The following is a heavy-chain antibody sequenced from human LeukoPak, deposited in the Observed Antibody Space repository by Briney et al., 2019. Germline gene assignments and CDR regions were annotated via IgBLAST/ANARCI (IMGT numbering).Heavy chain of an antibody. CDR1: GYTFTSYA. CDR3: ARGGSGSYLYYFDY. Sequence: ASVKVSCKASGYTFTSYAMHWVRQAPGQRLEWMGWINAGNGNTKYSQEFQGRVTITRDTSASTAYMELSSLRSEDMAVYYCARGGSGSYLYYFDYWGQGTLVTVSS. V-gene: IGHV1-3*03. D-gene: IGHD1-26*01. CDR2: INAGNGNT. J-gene: IGHJ4*02.